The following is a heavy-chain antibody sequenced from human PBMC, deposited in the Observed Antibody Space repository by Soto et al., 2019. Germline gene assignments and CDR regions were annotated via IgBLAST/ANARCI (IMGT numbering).Heavy chain of an antibody. CDR2: ISYDGSNK. V-gene: IGHV3-30*18. CDR1: GFTFSSYG. CDR3: AKDALSCSGGSCYPRDY. J-gene: IGHJ4*02. Sequence: LRLSCAAPGFTFSSYGMHWVRQAPGKGLEWVAVISYDGSNKYYADSVKGRFTISRDNSKNTLYLQMNSLRAEDTAVYYCAKDALSCSGGSCYPRDYWGQGTLVTVSS. D-gene: IGHD2-15*01.